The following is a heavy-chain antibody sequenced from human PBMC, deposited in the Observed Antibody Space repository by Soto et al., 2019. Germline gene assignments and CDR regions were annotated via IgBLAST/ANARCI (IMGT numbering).Heavy chain of an antibody. CDR2: MNPNSGNT. V-gene: IGHV1-8*01. CDR1: GYTFTSYD. D-gene: IGHD1-26*01. J-gene: IGHJ4*02. CDR3: ARERGAIDY. Sequence: QVQLVQSGAEVKKPGASVKVSCKASGYTFTSYDINWVRQATGQGLEWMGWMNPNSGNTVYAPKSQGRATMTRNTSISTAYMELSSLRSDDTAVYSCARERGAIDYWGQGPLVTVSS.